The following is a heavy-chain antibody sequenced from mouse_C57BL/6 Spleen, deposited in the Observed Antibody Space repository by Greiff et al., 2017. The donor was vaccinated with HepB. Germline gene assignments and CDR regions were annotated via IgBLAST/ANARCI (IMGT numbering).Heavy chain of an antibody. CDR3: ARTGGIYYGNSPFAY. CDR1: GYTFTTYP. V-gene: IGHV1-47*01. J-gene: IGHJ3*01. CDR2: FHPYNDDT. Sequence: QVQLKESGAELVKPGASVKMSCKASGYTFTTYPIEWMKQNHGKSLEWIGNFHPYNDDTKYNEKFKGNATLTVEKSSSTVYLELSRLTSDDSAVYYCARTGGIYYGNSPFAYWGQGTLVTVSA. D-gene: IGHD2-1*01.